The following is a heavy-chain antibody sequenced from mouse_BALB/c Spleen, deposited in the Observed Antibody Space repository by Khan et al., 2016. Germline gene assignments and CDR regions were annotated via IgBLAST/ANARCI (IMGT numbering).Heavy chain of an antibody. V-gene: IGHV14-1*02. D-gene: IGHD2-3*01. CDR3: ALDGSWFAY. CDR2: IDPENGNT. CDR1: GFNIKDYY. Sequence: EVKLEESGAELVRPGALVKLSCKASGFNIKDYYMHWVKQRPEQGLEWIGWIDPENGNTIYDPKFQGKASITADTSSNTAYLQLSSLTSEDTAVYYCALDGSWFAYWGQGTLVTVSA. J-gene: IGHJ3*01.